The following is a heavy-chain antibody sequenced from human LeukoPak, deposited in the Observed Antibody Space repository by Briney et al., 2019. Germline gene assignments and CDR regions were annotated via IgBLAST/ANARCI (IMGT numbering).Heavy chain of an antibody. V-gene: IGHV3-7*01. Sequence: PGGSLRLSCAASGFTFSSYWMSWVRQAPGKGLEWVANIKQDGSEKYYVDSVKGRFTISRDNAKNSLYLQMNSLRAEDTAVYYCARDNSGSYYGGYAFDIWGQGTMVTVSS. J-gene: IGHJ3*02. CDR2: IKQDGSEK. CDR1: GFTFSSYW. CDR3: ARDNSGSYYGGYAFDI. D-gene: IGHD1-26*01.